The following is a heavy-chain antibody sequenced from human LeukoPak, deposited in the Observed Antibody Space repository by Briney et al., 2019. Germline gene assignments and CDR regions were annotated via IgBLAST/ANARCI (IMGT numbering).Heavy chain of an antibody. J-gene: IGHJ3*02. CDR1: GYTFTSYY. Sequence: ASVNVSCKASGYTFTSYYMHWVRQAPGQGLEWMGIINPSGGSTSYAQKFQGRVTMTRDTSTSTVYMELSSLRSEDTAVYYCARERVCSGGSCYVSAFDIWGQGTMVTVSS. D-gene: IGHD2-15*01. CDR3: ARERVCSGGSCYVSAFDI. V-gene: IGHV1-46*01. CDR2: INPSGGST.